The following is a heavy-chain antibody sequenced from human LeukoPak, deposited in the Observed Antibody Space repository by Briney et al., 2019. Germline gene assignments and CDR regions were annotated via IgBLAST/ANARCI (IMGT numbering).Heavy chain of an antibody. CDR2: IWYDGSNK. CDR3: ARDRSSSRGRSDY. V-gene: IGHV3-33*01. D-gene: IGHD6-13*01. CDR1: GFTFSSYG. Sequence: PGRSLRLSCAASGFTFSSYGMHWVRQAPGKGLEWVAVIWYDGSNKYYADSVKGRFTISRDNSKNTLYLQMNSLRAEDTAVYYCARDRSSSRGRSDYWGQGTLVTVSS. J-gene: IGHJ4*02.